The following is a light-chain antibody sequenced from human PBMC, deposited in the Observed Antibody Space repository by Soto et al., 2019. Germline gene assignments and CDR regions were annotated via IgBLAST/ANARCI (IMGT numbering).Light chain of an antibody. CDR1: QSVSSY. Sequence: ETVLTQSPATLSLSPGERATLSCRASQSVSSYLAGYQQKPGQAPRLLIYDASKRATGVPAKFSGSGSGTDFTLTISSLEPEDFAVYYCQQRSTWPLTFGGGTKVEIK. CDR3: QQRSTWPLT. J-gene: IGKJ4*01. V-gene: IGKV3-11*01. CDR2: DAS.